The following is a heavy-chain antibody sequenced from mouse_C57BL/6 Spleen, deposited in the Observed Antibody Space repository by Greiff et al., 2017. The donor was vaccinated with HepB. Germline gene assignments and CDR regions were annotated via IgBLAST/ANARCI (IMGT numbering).Heavy chain of an antibody. D-gene: IGHD2-10*01. CDR3: ARAYRSLYYAMDY. J-gene: IGHJ4*01. V-gene: IGHV1-55*01. CDR1: GYTFTSYW. CDR2: IYPGSGST. Sequence: QVQLQQPGAELAKPGASVKMSCKASGYTFTSYWITWVKQRPGQGLEWIGDIYPGSGSTNYNEKFKSKATLTVDTSSSTAYMQLSSLTSEDSAVYYCARAYRSLYYAMDYWGQGTSVTVSS.